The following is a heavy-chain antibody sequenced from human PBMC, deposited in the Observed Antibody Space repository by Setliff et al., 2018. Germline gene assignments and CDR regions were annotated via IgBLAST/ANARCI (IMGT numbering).Heavy chain of an antibody. J-gene: IGHJ4*02. CDR2: ISSGSSTI. Sequence: LRLSCVVSGLTFRNFGMTWVRQAPGKGLEWLAKISSGSSTIYYADSVKGRFTISRDNAQNSLYLQMNNLRAEDTAVYFCARVRSNGWEEPDYWGQGTLVTVSS. D-gene: IGHD6-19*01. V-gene: IGHV3-48*01. CDR3: ARVRSNGWEEPDY. CDR1: GLTFRNFG.